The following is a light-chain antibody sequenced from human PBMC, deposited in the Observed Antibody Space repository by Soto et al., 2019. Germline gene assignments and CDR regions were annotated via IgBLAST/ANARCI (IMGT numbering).Light chain of an antibody. CDR2: DAS. Sequence: ETVLTQSPSTLSVSPGESATLSCRASQSVRSKLAWYHQKPGQAPRLLIYDASTRATDIPARFSGSGSGTEFTLTISSLQSEDSAVYYCRQYSNWPPVTFGQGTRLEIK. V-gene: IGKV3-15*01. J-gene: IGKJ5*01. CDR3: RQYSNWPPVT. CDR1: QSVRSK.